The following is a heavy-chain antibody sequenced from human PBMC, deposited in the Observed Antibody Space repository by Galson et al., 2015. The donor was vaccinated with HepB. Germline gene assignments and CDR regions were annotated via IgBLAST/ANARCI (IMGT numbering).Heavy chain of an antibody. CDR1: GFTFSSYG. V-gene: IGHV3-33*01. D-gene: IGHD6-19*01. Sequence: LRLSCAASGFTFSSYGMHWVRQAPGKGLEWVAVIWYDGSNKYYADSVKGRFTISRDNSKNTLYLQMNSLRAEDTAVYYCARDRGVAVAGLDYWGQGTLVTVSS. CDR2: IWYDGSNK. CDR3: ARDRGVAVAGLDY. J-gene: IGHJ4*02.